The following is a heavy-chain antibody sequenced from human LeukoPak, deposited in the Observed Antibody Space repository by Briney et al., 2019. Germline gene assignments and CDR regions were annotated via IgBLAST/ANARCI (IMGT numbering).Heavy chain of an antibody. CDR2: IEQDGSDI. Sequence: GRSLRLSCAASGFTFSNYWMTWFRQAPGKGLERVASIEQDGSDIHYVDSVKGRFTISRDNAKNSVYLQMNSLRVEDTAVYYCARVTPWGYFDYWGQGTLVTVSS. CDR1: GFTFSNYW. D-gene: IGHD1-26*01. CDR3: ARVTPWGYFDY. V-gene: IGHV3-7*01. J-gene: IGHJ4*02.